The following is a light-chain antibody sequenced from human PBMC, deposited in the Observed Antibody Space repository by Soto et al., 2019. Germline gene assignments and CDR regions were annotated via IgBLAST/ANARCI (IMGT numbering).Light chain of an antibody. CDR2: EVS. CDR3: SSYVTCGTLG. J-gene: IGLJ3*02. Sequence: QSVLTQAASVSGSPGQSITISCTGTSSDIGGSDYVSWYQTHPGKAPKVIIYEVSDRPSGVSDRFSGSKSGNTASLTISGLQAEDEADYYCSSYVTCGTLGFGGGTKLTVL. CDR1: SSDIGGSDY. V-gene: IGLV2-14*01.